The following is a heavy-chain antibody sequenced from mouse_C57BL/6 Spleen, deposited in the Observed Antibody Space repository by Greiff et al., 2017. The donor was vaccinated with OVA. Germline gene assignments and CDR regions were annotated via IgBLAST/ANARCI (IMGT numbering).Heavy chain of an antibody. V-gene: IGHV1-76*01. CDR1: GYTFTDYY. J-gene: IGHJ1*03. Sequence: QVQLQQSGAELVRPGASVKLSCKASGYTFTDYYINWVKQRPGQGLEWIARIYPGSGNTYYNEKFKGKATLTAEKSSSTAYMQLSSLTSEDSAVYFCARNYYGSSNWYFDVWGTGTTVTVSS. D-gene: IGHD1-1*01. CDR2: IYPGSGNT. CDR3: ARNYYGSSNWYFDV.